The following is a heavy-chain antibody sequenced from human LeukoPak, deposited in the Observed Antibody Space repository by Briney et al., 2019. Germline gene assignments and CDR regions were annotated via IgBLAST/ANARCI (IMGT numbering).Heavy chain of an antibody. CDR1: GGSISSSSYY. V-gene: IGHV4-39*01. CDR2: IYYSGST. CDR3: ATLPLLMYGDNYFDY. Sequence: PSETLSLTCTVSGGSISSSSYYWGWIRQPPGKGLESIGSIYYSGSTYYNPSLKSRVTISVDTSKNQFSLKLSSVTAADTAVYYCATLPLLMYGDNYFDYWGQGTLVTVSS. J-gene: IGHJ4*02. D-gene: IGHD5-12*01.